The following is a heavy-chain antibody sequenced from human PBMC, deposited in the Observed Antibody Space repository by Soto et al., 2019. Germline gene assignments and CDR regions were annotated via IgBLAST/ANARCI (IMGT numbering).Heavy chain of an antibody. V-gene: IGHV1-18*01. D-gene: IGHD2-2*01. CDR1: GYSFDSYG. J-gene: IGHJ4*02. Sequence: QIHLVQSGGEVRKPGAPVKVSCKASGYSFDSYGITWVRPAPGQGLEWMGWISANNGKADCAQKFQGRRPVTIDTSTSTSDMELRSLRPNDAAVYYCASGPGTSWHYYFDYWGQGTQVTVLS. CDR3: ASGPGTSWHYYFDY. CDR2: ISANNGKA.